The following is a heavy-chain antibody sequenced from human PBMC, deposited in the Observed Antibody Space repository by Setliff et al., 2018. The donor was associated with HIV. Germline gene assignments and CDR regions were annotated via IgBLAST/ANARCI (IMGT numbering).Heavy chain of an antibody. Sequence: SETLSLTCTVSGGSIRSYYWSWIRQPAGKGLEWIGRIYGSGSTNYNPSLESRVTLSADTSKNQLSLSLTSVTAADTAVYYCARVRLTMIMMVDYFDQWGQGTLVTVSS. CDR3: ARVRLTMIMMVDYFDQ. CDR2: IYGSGST. D-gene: IGHD3-22*01. V-gene: IGHV4-4*07. J-gene: IGHJ4*02. CDR1: GGSIRSYY.